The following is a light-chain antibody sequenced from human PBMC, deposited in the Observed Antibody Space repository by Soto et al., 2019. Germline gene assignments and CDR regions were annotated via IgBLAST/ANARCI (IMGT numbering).Light chain of an antibody. CDR1: SSNIGSNS. CDR3: AAWYDSLRGYV. CDR2: SDN. V-gene: IGLV1-44*01. Sequence: QSVLTQPPSASGTPGQRVTISCSGGSSNIGSNSVNWYQQFPGTAPKLLIYSDNQWPSGVPDRFSGSKSGTSASLAISGLQSDDEADYYCAAWYDSLRGYVFGTGTKVTVL. J-gene: IGLJ1*01.